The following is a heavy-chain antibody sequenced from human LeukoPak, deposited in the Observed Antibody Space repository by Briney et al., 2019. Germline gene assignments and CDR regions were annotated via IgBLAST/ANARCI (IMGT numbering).Heavy chain of an antibody. CDR1: GFIFSSYS. Sequence: GGSLRLSCAASGFIFSSYSMNWVRQAPGKGLEWVSYISSSGTTTTMYYADSVKGRFTVSRDNAKNSLYLQMNSLRAEDTAVYYCARGRDSSGYYYAYWGQGTLVTVSS. D-gene: IGHD3-22*01. J-gene: IGHJ4*02. CDR2: ISSSGTTTTM. CDR3: ARGRDSSGYYYAY. V-gene: IGHV3-48*04.